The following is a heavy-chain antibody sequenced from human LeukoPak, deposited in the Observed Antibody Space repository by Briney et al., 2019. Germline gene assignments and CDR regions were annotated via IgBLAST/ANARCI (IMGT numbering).Heavy chain of an antibody. CDR2: IYYSGST. Sequence: SSETLSLTCTVSGGSISSHYWSWIRQPPGKGLDWIGYIYYSGSTNYNPSLKSRVTISVDTSKNQFSLKLSSVTAADTAVYYCAREGLGGSYFNWFDPWGQGTLVTVSS. V-gene: IGHV4-59*11. D-gene: IGHD1-26*01. CDR1: GGSISSHY. J-gene: IGHJ5*02. CDR3: AREGLGGSYFNWFDP.